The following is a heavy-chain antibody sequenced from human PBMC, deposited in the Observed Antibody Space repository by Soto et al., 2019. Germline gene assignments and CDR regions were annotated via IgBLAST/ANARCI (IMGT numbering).Heavy chain of an antibody. D-gene: IGHD3-3*01. V-gene: IGHV3-21*01. CDR2: ISSASNHI. J-gene: IGHJ6*02. Sequence: GGSLRLSCAASGFNFSSYNINWVRQAPGKGLEWVSSISSASNHIFYADSVRGRFTISRDNAKSSLNLQMNSLRAEDTAVYYCAKDRGRGSPVSGGMDVWGQGTTVTVSS. CDR3: AKDRGRGSPVSGGMDV. CDR1: GFNFSSYN.